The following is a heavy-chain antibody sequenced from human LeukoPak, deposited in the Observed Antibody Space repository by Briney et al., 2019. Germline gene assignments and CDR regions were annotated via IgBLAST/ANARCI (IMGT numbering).Heavy chain of an antibody. CDR1: GFTFSSYS. CDR2: ISSSSSYI. D-gene: IGHD3-16*01. V-gene: IGHV3-21*01. Sequence: PGGSLRLSCAASGFTFSSYSMNWVRQAPGKGLEWVSSISSSSSYIYYADSVKGRFTISRDNAKNSLYLQMNSLRAEDTAVYYCARDWGYCYYYGMDVWGQGTTVTVSS. J-gene: IGHJ6*02. CDR3: ARDWGYCYYYGMDV.